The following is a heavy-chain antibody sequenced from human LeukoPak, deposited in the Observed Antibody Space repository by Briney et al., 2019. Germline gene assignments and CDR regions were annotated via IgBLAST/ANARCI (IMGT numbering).Heavy chain of an antibody. Sequence: SETLSLTCTLSGGSIYSNSYYWGWIRQPPGKGLEWIGSIYYSGSTYYNPSLKSRVTISVDTSKNQFSLKLRSVTAADTAVYYCARHGLRSIAAAYVPSWLRAYFDYWGQETLVTVSS. CDR3: ARHGLRSIAAAYVPSWLRAYFDY. J-gene: IGHJ4*02. CDR1: GGSIYSNSYY. CDR2: IYYSGST. V-gene: IGHV4-39*01. D-gene: IGHD6-13*01.